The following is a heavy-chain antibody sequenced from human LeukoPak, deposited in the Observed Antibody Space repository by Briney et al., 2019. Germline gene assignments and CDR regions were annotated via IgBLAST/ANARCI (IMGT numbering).Heavy chain of an antibody. D-gene: IGHD6-19*01. CDR2: IYYSGST. CDR1: GGSISSSSYY. V-gene: IGHV4-39*07. CDR3: ARGISPGSGWFFDI. Sequence: SETLSLTCTVSGGSISSSSYYWGWIRQPPGKGLEWIGTIYYSGSTYYNPSLKSRVAISVDKSKNQFSLKLNSVTAADTAVYYCARGISPGSGWFFDIWGQGTLITVSS. J-gene: IGHJ3*02.